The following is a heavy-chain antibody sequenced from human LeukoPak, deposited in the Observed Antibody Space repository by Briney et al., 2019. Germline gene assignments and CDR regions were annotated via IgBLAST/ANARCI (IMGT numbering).Heavy chain of an antibody. Sequence: SSVKVSCKASGGTFSSYAISWVRQAPGQGLEWMGGIIPIFGTANYAQKFQGRVTITTDESTSTAYMELSSLRSEDTAVYYCASKASEGYYFDYWGQGTLVTVSS. V-gene: IGHV1-69*05. CDR2: IIPIFGTA. CDR1: GGTFSSYA. J-gene: IGHJ4*02. CDR3: ASKASEGYYFDY.